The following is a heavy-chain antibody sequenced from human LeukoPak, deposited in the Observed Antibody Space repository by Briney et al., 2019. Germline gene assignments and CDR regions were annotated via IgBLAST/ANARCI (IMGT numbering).Heavy chain of an antibody. J-gene: IGHJ6*02. Sequence: SETLSLTCTVSGGSISSYYWSWIRQPPGKGLEWIGYIYYSGSTNYNPSLKSRVTISVDTSKNQFSLKLSSVTAADTGVYYCAREERYSSSWGRYYYYGMDVWGQGTTVTVSS. CDR1: GGSISSYY. CDR2: IYYSGST. D-gene: IGHD6-13*01. CDR3: AREERYSSSWGRYYYYGMDV. V-gene: IGHV4-59*12.